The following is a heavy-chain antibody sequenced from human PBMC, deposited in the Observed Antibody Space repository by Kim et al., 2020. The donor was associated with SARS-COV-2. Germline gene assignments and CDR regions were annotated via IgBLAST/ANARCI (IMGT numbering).Heavy chain of an antibody. D-gene: IGHD3-10*01. V-gene: IGHV3-48*03. Sequence: GGSLRLSCAASGFTFSSYEMNWVRQAPGKGLEWVSYISSSGSTIYYADSVKGRFTISRDNAKNSLYLQMNSLRAEDTAVYYCARDQNFSAVVVFGSGYYGMDVWGQGTTVTVSS. CDR2: ISSSGSTI. J-gene: IGHJ6*02. CDR1: GFTFSSYE. CDR3: ARDQNFSAVVVFGSGYYGMDV.